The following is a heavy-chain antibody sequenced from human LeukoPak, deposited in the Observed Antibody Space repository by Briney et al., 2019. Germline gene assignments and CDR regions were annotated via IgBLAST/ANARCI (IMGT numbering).Heavy chain of an antibody. Sequence: GVSLRLSCAASGFTFNSYAMHWVRQAPGKGLEWVAVISYDGSNKYYADSVKVRFTISRDNSKNTLYLQMNRLRDEDTAVYYSARDELVAGDYWGQGTMVTVSS. J-gene: IGHJ4*02. CDR3: ARDELVAGDY. CDR2: ISYDGSNK. D-gene: IGHD6-13*01. V-gene: IGHV3-30*04. CDR1: GFTFNSYA.